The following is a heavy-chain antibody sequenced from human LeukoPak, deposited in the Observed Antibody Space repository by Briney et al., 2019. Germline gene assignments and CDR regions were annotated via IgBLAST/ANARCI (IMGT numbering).Heavy chain of an antibody. V-gene: IGHV3-48*03. CDR3: ARDMGYYGSGSYYELRYYFDY. CDR2: ISSSGSTI. CDR1: GFTFSSYE. Sequence: GGSLRLSCAASGFTFSSYEMNWVRQAPGKGLEWVSYISSSGSTIYYADSVKGRFTISRDNAKNSLYLQMNSLRAEDTAVYYCARDMGYYGSGSYYELRYYFDYWGQGTLVTVSS. J-gene: IGHJ4*02. D-gene: IGHD3-10*01.